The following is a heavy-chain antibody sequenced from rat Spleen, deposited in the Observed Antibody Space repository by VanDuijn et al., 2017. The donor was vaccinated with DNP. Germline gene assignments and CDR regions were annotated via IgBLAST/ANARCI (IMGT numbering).Heavy chain of an antibody. CDR2: INTVGVTT. CDR3: ERVQGGYYARDA. V-gene: IGHV5S11*01. D-gene: IGHD3-8*01. CDR1: GFTFSDFD. J-gene: IGHJ4*01. Sequence: EVQLVESGGGLVQPGRSMKLSCSASGFTFSDFDMAWVRQAPTKGLDWVASINTVGVTTYYRDSVKGRFTIPRDNAKSTLYLQMDRLRSEETATYYGERVQGGYYARDAWGQGTSVTVSS.